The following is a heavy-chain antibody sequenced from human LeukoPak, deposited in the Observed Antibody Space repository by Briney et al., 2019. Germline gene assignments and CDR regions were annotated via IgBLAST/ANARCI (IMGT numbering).Heavy chain of an antibody. CDR3: AREGDGYNYVDY. CDR2: IYYSGST. CDR1: GASISSGGYY. J-gene: IGHJ4*02. V-gene: IGHV4-31*11. D-gene: IGHD5-24*01. Sequence: SETLSLTCAVSGASISSGGYYWSWIRQHPGKGLEWIGYIYYSGSTYYNPSLKSRVTISVDTSKNQFSLKLSSVTAADTAVYYCAREGDGYNYVDYWGQGTLVTVSS.